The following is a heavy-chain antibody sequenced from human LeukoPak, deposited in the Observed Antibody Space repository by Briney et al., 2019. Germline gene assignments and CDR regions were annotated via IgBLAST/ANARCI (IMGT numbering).Heavy chain of an antibody. D-gene: IGHD4-23*01. CDR2: LYASGSP. V-gene: IGHV4-4*07. J-gene: IGHJ3*02. CDR1: GGSISTYY. CDR3: ARESTVVTLGAFDI. Sequence: SSETLSLTCTVSGGSISTYYWSWIRQPAGKGLEWIGRLYASGSPNHNPSLKSRVTMSLDTSKNQFSLKLTSVTAADAAVYYCARESTVVTLGAFDIWGQGTMVTVSS.